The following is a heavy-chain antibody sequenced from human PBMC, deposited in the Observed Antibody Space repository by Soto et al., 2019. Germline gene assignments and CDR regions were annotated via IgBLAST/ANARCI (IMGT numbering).Heavy chain of an antibody. V-gene: IGHV4-31*03. J-gene: IGHJ6*02. D-gene: IGHD2-2*01. CDR2: IYYSGST. CDR1: GGSISSGGYY. CDR3: ARERGCISTSCYVPYYYGMDV. Sequence: QVQLQESGPGLVKPSQTLSLTCTVSGGSISSGGYYWSWIRQHPGKGLEWIGYIYYSGSTYYNPSLKSRVTISVDTSKNQFSRKLSSVTAADTAVYYCARERGCISTSCYVPYYYGMDVWGQGTTVTVSS.